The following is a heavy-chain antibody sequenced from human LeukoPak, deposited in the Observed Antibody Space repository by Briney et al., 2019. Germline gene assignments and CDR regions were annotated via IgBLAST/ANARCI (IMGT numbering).Heavy chain of an antibody. CDR3: ARGYWPGGYSSSWYYY. D-gene: IGHD6-13*01. J-gene: IGHJ4*02. CDR2: INHSGST. CDR1: GGSFSGYY. V-gene: IGHV4-34*01. Sequence: PSETLSLTCAVYGGSFSGYYWSWIRQPPGKGLEWIGEINHSGSTNYNPSLKSRVTISVDTSKNQFSLKLSSVTAADTAVYYCARGYWPGGYSSSWYYYWGQGTLVTVSS.